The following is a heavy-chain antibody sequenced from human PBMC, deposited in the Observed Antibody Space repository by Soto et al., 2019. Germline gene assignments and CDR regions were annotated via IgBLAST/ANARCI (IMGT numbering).Heavy chain of an antibody. CDR2: IYHSGST. Sequence: QLQLQESGSGLVKPSQTLSPTCAVSGGSISSGGYSWSWIRQPPGKGLEWIGYIYHSGSTYYNPSLKSRVTISVDRSKNQFSLKLSSVTAADTAVYYCAGGGFGVARDYWGQGTLVTVSS. D-gene: IGHD3-3*01. CDR1: GGSISSGGYS. CDR3: AGGGFGVARDY. J-gene: IGHJ4*02. V-gene: IGHV4-30-2*01.